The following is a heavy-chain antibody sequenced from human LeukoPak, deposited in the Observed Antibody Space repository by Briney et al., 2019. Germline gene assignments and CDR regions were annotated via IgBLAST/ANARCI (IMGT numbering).Heavy chain of an antibody. Sequence: GGSLRLSCAASGFTFSSYAMSWVRQAPGKGLEWVSAISGSGGSTYYADSVKGRFTLSRDNSKNTLYLQMNSLRAEDTAVYYCAKDGVAVAGFNTHSVNFDYWGQGTLVTVSS. CDR2: ISGSGGST. V-gene: IGHV3-23*01. CDR3: AKDGVAVAGFNTHSVNFDY. D-gene: IGHD6-19*01. CDR1: GFTFSSYA. J-gene: IGHJ4*02.